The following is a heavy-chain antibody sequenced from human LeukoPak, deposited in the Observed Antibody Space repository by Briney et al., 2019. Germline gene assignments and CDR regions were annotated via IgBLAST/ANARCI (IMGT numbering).Heavy chain of an antibody. CDR2: IRYDGSNK. CDR3: ANLKDSGSYFPSFSRRTLNAFDI. D-gene: IGHD1-26*01. CDR1: GFTFSSYG. J-gene: IGHJ3*02. V-gene: IGHV3-30*02. Sequence: GGSLRLSCAASGFTFSSYGMHWVRQAPGKGLEWVAFIRYDGSNKYYADSVKGRFTISRDNSKNTLYLQMNSLRAEDTAVYYCANLKDSGSYFPSFSRRTLNAFDIWGQGTMVTVSS.